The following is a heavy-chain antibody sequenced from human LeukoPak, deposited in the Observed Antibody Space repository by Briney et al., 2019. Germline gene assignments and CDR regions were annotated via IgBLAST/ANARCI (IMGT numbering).Heavy chain of an antibody. J-gene: IGHJ4*02. D-gene: IGHD6-6*01. Sequence: GGSLRLSCAASGFTFSSYAMSWVRQAPGKGLEWVSAISGSGGSTYYADSVKGRFTISRDNSKNTLYLQMNSLRAEDTAVDYCANGASYSSSSRNADYWGQGTLVTVSS. V-gene: IGHV3-23*01. CDR3: ANGASYSSSSRNADY. CDR1: GFTFSSYA. CDR2: ISGSGGST.